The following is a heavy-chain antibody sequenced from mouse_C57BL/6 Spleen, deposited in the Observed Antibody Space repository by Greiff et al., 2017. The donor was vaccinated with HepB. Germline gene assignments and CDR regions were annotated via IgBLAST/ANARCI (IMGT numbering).Heavy chain of an antibody. V-gene: IGHV5-17*01. CDR3: ARGSSGYVFAY. D-gene: IGHD3-2*02. J-gene: IGHJ3*01. Sequence: EVQLVESGGGLVKPGGSLKLSCAASGFTFSDYGMHWVRQAPEKGLEWVAYISSGSSTIYYADTVKGRFTISRDNAKNTLFLQMTSLRSEDTAMYYCARGSSGYVFAYWGQGTLVTVSA. CDR1: GFTFSDYG. CDR2: ISSGSSTI.